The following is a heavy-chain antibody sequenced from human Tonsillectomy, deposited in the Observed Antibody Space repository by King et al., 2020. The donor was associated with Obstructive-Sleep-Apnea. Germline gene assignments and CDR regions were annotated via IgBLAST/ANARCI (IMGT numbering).Heavy chain of an antibody. D-gene: IGHD6-19*01. V-gene: IGHV3-9*01. J-gene: IGHJ4*02. CDR2: ISWNSGSI. CDR1: GFTFDDYA. Sequence: VQLVESGGGLVQPGRSLRLSCVASGFTFDDYAMHWVRQAPGTGLDWVSGISWNSGSIGYVDSVKGRFTISRDNFKKSLYLQMNSLRVEDTALYYCAKDKDSSGWYADYWGQGTLVTVSS. CDR3: AKDKDSSGWYADY.